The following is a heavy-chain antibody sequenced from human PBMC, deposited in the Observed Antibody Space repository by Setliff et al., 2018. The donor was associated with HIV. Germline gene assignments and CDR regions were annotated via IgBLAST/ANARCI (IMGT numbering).Heavy chain of an antibody. Sequence: PGGSLRLSCAASGFTFSDYSMSWVRQAPGRGLEWVSVIHSGGSTYYADSVKGRFIISRDNSKNTLYLQMNSLRAEDTAVYYCARDPGRYNGMDVWGQGTTVTVSS. D-gene: IGHD1-20*01. J-gene: IGHJ6*02. CDR1: GFTFSDYS. CDR3: ARDPGRYNGMDV. V-gene: IGHV3-66*01. CDR2: IHSGGST.